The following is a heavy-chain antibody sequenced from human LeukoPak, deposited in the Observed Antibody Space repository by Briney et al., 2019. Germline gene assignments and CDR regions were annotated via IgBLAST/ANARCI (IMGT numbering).Heavy chain of an antibody. V-gene: IGHV1-69*13. CDR1: GGTFSSYA. CDR3: AREPTIAAAGTEEY. Sequence: GASVKVSCKASGGTFSSYAISWVRQAPGQGLEWMGGIIPIFGTANYAQKFQGRVTITADESTSTAYMELSSLRSGDTAVYYCAREPTIAAAGTEEYWGQGTLVTVSS. D-gene: IGHD6-13*01. CDR2: IIPIFGTA. J-gene: IGHJ4*02.